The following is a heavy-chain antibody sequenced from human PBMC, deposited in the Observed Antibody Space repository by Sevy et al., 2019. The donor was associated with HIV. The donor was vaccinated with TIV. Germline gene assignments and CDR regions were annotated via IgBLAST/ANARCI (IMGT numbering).Heavy chain of an antibody. V-gene: IGHV3-7*03. Sequence: GGSLRLSCEASGFSFSDYWMTWVRQAPGKRLEWVANMRQDGRETYYVDSVKGRFTVSRDNAKNSLWLQMNSLRAEDTAVYYCARGIFGSGSRLGLGYWGQGTLVTVSS. CDR1: GFSFSDYW. J-gene: IGHJ4*02. CDR3: ARGIFGSGSRLGLGY. CDR2: MRQDGRET. D-gene: IGHD3-10*01.